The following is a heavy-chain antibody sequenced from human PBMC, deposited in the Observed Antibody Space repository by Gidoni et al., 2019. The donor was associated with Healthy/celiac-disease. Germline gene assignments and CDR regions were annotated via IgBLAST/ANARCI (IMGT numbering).Heavy chain of an antibody. Sequence: VQLVQSGAEVNKPGPSVKVSCKASGYTFTSYDINWVRQATGQGLAWMGWMNPNSGNTGYAQKFQGRVTMTRNTSISTAYMVLSSLRSEDTAVYYCARGGRQLNWFDPWGQGTLVTVSS. D-gene: IGHD6-13*01. J-gene: IGHJ5*02. V-gene: IGHV1-8*01. CDR1: GYTFTSYD. CDR2: MNPNSGNT. CDR3: ARGGRQLNWFDP.